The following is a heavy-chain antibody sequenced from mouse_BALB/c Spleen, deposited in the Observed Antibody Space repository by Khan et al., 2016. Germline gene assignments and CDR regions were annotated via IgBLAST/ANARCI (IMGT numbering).Heavy chain of an antibody. D-gene: IGHD2-14*01. CDR2: ISYSGST. V-gene: IGHV3-2*02. CDR3: ARGRGYRYLFDY. Sequence: EVQLQESGPGLVKPSQSLSLTCTVTGYSITSDYAWNWIRQFPGNKLEWMGYISYSGSTSYNPSLKSRISITRDTSKNQFFLQLNSVTTEDTATYYWARGRGYRYLFDYWGQGTTLTVSS. CDR1: GYSITSDYA. J-gene: IGHJ2*01.